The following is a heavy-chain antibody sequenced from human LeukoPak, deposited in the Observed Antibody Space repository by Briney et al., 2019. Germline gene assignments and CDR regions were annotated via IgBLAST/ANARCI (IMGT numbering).Heavy chain of an antibody. D-gene: IGHD6-6*01. CDR1: GGSISSYY. CDR3: ASSSIAARIFDY. CDR2: IYTSGST. J-gene: IGHJ4*02. V-gene: IGHV4-4*09. Sequence: SETLSLTCTVAGGSISSYYWSWIRQPPGKGREWIGYIYTSGSTNYNPSLKSRVTISVDTFKNQFSLKLRSVTAADTAVYYCASSSIAARIFDYWGQGTLVTVSS.